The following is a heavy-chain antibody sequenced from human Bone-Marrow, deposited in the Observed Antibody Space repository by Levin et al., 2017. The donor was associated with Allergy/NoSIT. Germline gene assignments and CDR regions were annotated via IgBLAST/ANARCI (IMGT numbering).Heavy chain of an antibody. V-gene: IGHV3-66*01. Sequence: GGSLRLSCAASGFTVSSNYMSWVRQAPGKGLEWVSVIYSGGSTYYADSVKGRFTISRDNSKNTLYLQMNSLRAEDTAVYYCARDLHGQDAFDIWGQGTMVTVSS. J-gene: IGHJ3*02. CDR2: IYSGGST. CDR1: GFTVSSNY. CDR3: ARDLHGQDAFDI.